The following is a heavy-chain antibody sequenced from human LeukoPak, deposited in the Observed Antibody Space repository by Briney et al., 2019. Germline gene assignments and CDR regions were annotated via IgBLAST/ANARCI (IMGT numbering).Heavy chain of an antibody. Sequence: KSSETLSLTCSVSGGSLNSGNYYWSWIRQPPGKGLEWIGYVSYRGSTYYNPSLKSRVILSLDTSNNHFSLKLISVTAADTAVYCARDSGTTGEVKFDPWGQGMLVTVSS. CDR3: ARDSGTTGEVKFDP. D-gene: IGHD3-10*01. CDR1: GGSLNSGNYY. V-gene: IGHV4-61*03. J-gene: IGHJ5*02. CDR2: VSYRGST.